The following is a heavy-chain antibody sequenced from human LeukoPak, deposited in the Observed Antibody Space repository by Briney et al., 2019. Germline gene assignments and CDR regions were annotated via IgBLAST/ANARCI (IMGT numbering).Heavy chain of an antibody. CDR2: IITMFATP. CDR3: ATTPGKLWFGELSR. V-gene: IGHV1-69*13. Sequence: SVKVSCKASGGTFSSYAINWVRQAPGQGLEWMGGIITMFATPNYAQKFQGRVTITADESTSTAYMELSSLRSEDTAIYYCATTPGKLWFGELSRWGQGALVTVSS. CDR1: GGTFSSYA. J-gene: IGHJ4*02. D-gene: IGHD3-10*01.